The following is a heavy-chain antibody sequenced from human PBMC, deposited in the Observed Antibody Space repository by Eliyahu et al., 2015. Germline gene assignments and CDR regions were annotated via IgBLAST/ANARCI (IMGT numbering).Heavy chain of an antibody. Sequence: QVQVVQSGAEVKKPGASVKVSCKAXGXIFTNYXXHXVRQAPGQGLEWMGIIYPNGGSTIYAQKFQGRVTLTRDTSTSTVYMELSSLRSEDTAVYFCAREGYSSVLGRFHFDYWGQGTLVTVSS. CDR2: IYPNGGST. J-gene: IGHJ4*02. CDR1: GXIFTNYX. V-gene: IGHV1-46*01. D-gene: IGHD5/OR15-5a*01. CDR3: AREGYSSVLGRFHFDY.